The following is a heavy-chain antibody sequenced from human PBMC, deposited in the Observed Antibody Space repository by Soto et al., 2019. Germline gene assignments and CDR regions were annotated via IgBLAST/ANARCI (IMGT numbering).Heavy chain of an antibody. Sequence: QVQLQESGPGLVKPSETLSLTCTVSGGSISSYYWSWIRQPQGKGLEWIGYIYYSGRTNYNPSLKSRVTISVDTSKTQFSLKLSSVTAADTAVYYCARRYGSGLDYWGQGTLVTVSS. CDR3: ARRYGSGLDY. CDR2: IYYSGRT. J-gene: IGHJ4*02. CDR1: GGSISSYY. D-gene: IGHD3-10*01. V-gene: IGHV4-59*08.